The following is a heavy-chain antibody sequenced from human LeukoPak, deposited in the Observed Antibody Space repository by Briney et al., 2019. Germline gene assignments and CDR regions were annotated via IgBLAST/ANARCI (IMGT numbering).Heavy chain of an antibody. CDR2: IYSSGIYSGGST. CDR1: GFTVISNY. J-gene: IGHJ4*02. Sequence: GGSLRLSCAASGFTVISNYMSWVRQAPGKGLEWVSVIYSSGIYSGGSTYYADSVKGRFTISRDNSKNMMYLQMNSLRAEDTAVYFCAREGPRRGYFDSWGQGTLVTVSS. CDR3: AREGPRRGYFDS. V-gene: IGHV3-53*01.